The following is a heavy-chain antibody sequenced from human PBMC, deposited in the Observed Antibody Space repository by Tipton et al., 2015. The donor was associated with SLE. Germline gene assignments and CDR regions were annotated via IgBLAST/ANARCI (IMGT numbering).Heavy chain of an antibody. J-gene: IGHJ4*02. V-gene: IGHV4-34*01. CDR2: INHSGST. Sequence: TLSLTCAVYGGSFSGYYWSWIRQPTGKGLEWIGEINHSGSTNYNPSLKSRVTISVDTSKNQFSLKLSSVTAADTAVYYCARGGPRGFGVIAIQARYFDYWGQGTLVTVSS. CDR1: GGSFSGYY. D-gene: IGHD2-21*01. CDR3: ARGGPRGFGVIAIQARYFDY.